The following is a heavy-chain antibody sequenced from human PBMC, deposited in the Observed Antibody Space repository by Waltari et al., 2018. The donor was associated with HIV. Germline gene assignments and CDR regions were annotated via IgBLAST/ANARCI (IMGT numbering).Heavy chain of an antibody. J-gene: IGHJ4*02. CDR2: IYHSGST. CDR1: GGSISSNNW. D-gene: IGHD3-10*01. CDR3: ARYGAMVRGVDY. Sequence: QVQLQESGPGLVKPSGTLSLTCGVSGGSISSNNWWSWVRQPPGKGLEWIGEIYHSGSTNSNPSLKSRVTISVDKSKNQFSLGLSSVTAADTAVYYCARYGAMVRGVDYWGQGTLVTVSS. V-gene: IGHV4-4*02.